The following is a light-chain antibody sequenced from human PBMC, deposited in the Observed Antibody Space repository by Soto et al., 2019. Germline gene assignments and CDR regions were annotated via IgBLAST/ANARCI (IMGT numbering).Light chain of an antibody. CDR3: QQYGSLPFT. J-gene: IGKJ3*01. Sequence: EIVLTQSPGTRSLSPGERATLSCRASQSVSSSNLAWYQQKPGQAPRLLISGASSRATGIPDRFSGSGSGADFTLTISRLEPEDFAAYYCQQYGSLPFTFGPGTKVDIK. CDR2: GAS. V-gene: IGKV3-20*01. CDR1: QSVSSSN.